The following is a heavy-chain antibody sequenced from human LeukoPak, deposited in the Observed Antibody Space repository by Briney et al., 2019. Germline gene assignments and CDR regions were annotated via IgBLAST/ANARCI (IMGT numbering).Heavy chain of an antibody. CDR1: GYTFTSYD. D-gene: IGHD3-10*01. V-gene: IGHV1-8*01. Sequence: ASVTVSCKASGYTFTSYDINWVRQATGQGLEWMGWMNPNSGNTGYAQKFQGRVTMTRNTSISTAYMELSSLRSEDTAVYYCARGRLGRSRRFGELLPDYWGQGTLVTVSS. CDR2: MNPNSGNT. CDR3: ARGRLGRSRRFGELLPDY. J-gene: IGHJ4*02.